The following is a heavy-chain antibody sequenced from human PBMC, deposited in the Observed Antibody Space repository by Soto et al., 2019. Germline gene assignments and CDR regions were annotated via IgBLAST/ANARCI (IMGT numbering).Heavy chain of an antibody. CDR1: AFTFSSYG. J-gene: IGHJ5*02. V-gene: IGHV3-33*01. D-gene: IGHD3-16*02. CDR2: IWYDGSNK. Sequence: GGSLRLSCAASAFTFSSYGRHWVRQAPGTGLEWVAVIWYDGSNKYYAASVKGRFTISRDNSKNTLYLQMNSLRAEDTAVYYCARDFYDYVWGSYRPRGWFDPWGQGTLVTVSS. CDR3: ARDFYDYVWGSYRPRGWFDP.